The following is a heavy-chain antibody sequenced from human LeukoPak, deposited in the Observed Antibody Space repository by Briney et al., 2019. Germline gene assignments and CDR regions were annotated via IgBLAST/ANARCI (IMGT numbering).Heavy chain of an antibody. Sequence: SVKVSCKASGGTFSSYAISWVRQAPGQGLEWMGGIIPIFGTANYAQKFQGRVTITADESTSTAYMELSSLRSEDTAVYYCARDAYSSGWNYYFDYWGQGILVTVSS. CDR1: GGTFSSYA. CDR3: ARDAYSSGWNYYFDY. J-gene: IGHJ4*02. D-gene: IGHD6-19*01. V-gene: IGHV1-69*13. CDR2: IIPIFGTA.